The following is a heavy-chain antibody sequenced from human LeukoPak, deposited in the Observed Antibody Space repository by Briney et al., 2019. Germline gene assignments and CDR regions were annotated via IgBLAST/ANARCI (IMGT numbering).Heavy chain of an antibody. J-gene: IGHJ4*02. CDR3: AGFWSGYSSPIDY. CDR2: ISHSANII. CDR1: GLTFSSYS. V-gene: IGHV3-48*01. Sequence: PGESLRLSCVVSGLTFSSYSMNWVRQAPGKGLEWVSYISHSANIIYYADSVKGRFTISRDNSKNTLYLQMNSLRAEDTAVYYCAGFWSGYSSPIDYWGQGTLVTVSS. D-gene: IGHD3-3*01.